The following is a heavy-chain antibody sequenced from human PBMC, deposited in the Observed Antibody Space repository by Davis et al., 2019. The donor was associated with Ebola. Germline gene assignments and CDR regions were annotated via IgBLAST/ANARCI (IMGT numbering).Heavy chain of an antibody. J-gene: IGHJ3*01. Sequence: SETLSLTCGVDGGSFNGYYWNWVRQSPGKGLEWLGQINHNGITNYNPSLMGRVTISVDKSKSQFSLALTSVTAADTGVYYCARIRNYWNYEAFDVWGLGTVVTISS. V-gene: IGHV4-34*01. D-gene: IGHD1-7*01. CDR1: GGSFNGYY. CDR3: ARIRNYWNYEAFDV. CDR2: INHNGIT.